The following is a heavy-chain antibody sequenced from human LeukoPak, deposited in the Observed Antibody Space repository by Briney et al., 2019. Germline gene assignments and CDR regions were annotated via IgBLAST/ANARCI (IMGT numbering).Heavy chain of an antibody. CDR2: ISYDGSNK. J-gene: IGHJ4*02. D-gene: IGHD6-13*01. CDR3: ARGGLQPSWRRYFDY. V-gene: IGHV3-30-3*01. Sequence: GGSLRLSCAGSGFTFSSYAMHWVRQAPGKGPEWVAVISYDGSNKDYADSVKGRFIISRDNSKNTLYLQMKSLSGEDTAVYYCARGGLQPSWRRYFDYWGQGTLVPVSS. CDR1: GFTFSSYA.